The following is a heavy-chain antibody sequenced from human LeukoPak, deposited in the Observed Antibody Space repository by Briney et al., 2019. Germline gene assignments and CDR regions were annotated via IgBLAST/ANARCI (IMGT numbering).Heavy chain of an antibody. J-gene: IGHJ6*03. Sequence: PSETLSLTCAVYGGSFSGYYWSWIRQPPGKGLEWIAEINHSGGTNYNPSLKSRVTISVDTSKNQFSLKLSSVTAADTAVYYCARRGYSYYYYMDVWGKGTTVTVSS. CDR1: GGSFSGYY. V-gene: IGHV4-34*01. CDR2: INHSGGT. CDR3: ARRGYSYYYYMDV.